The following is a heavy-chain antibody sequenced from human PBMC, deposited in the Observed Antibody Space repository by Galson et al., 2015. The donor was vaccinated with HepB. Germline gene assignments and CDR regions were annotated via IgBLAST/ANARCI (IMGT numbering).Heavy chain of an antibody. Sequence: SLTCTVSGGSISSYYWSWIRQPPGKGLEWIGYIYYSGSTNYDPSLKSRVTISVDTSKNQFSLKLSSVTAADTAVYYCARHRVGALNWYFDLWGRGTLVTVSS. CDR1: GGSISSYY. CDR2: IYYSGST. V-gene: IGHV4-59*08. CDR3: ARHRVGALNWYFDL. J-gene: IGHJ2*01. D-gene: IGHD1-26*01.